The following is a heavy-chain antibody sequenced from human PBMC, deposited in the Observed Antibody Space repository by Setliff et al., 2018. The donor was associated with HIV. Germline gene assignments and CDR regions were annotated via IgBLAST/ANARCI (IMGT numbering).Heavy chain of an antibody. D-gene: IGHD3-3*01. CDR3: ARDLESGIDY. CDR2: IYSGGST. V-gene: IGHV3-21*01. Sequence: GGSLRLSCAASGFTFSSYSMNWVRQAPGKGLEWVSFIYSGGSTYYADSVKGRFTISRDNAKNSLYLQINSLRDDDTAVYYCARDLESGIDYWGQGTLVTVSS. J-gene: IGHJ4*02. CDR1: GFTFSSYS.